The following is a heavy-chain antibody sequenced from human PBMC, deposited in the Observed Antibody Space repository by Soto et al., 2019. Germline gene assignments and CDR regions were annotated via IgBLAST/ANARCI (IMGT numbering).Heavy chain of an antibody. CDR1: GGPMSNYY. Sequence: QVQLQESGPGLVKPSETLSLTCTISGGPMSNYYCSWFRQPPGQGLEWIGYMGYDGYTSYNPSLWSRVTLSPETSRHRSSLSRGSGPAAETALYSCARQGFGPLHGLVDVWGQGTTVTVSS. D-gene: IGHD3-10*01. J-gene: IGHJ6*02. CDR3: ARQGFGPLHGLVDV. CDR2: MGYDGYT. V-gene: IGHV4-59*08.